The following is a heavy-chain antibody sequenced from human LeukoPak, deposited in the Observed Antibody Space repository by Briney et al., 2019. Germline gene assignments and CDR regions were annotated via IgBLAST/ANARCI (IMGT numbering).Heavy chain of an antibody. D-gene: IGHD3-22*01. CDR1: GFTFRSYW. CDR2: IKEDGSER. CDR3: ASHRDYYDSSGLCAFDY. V-gene: IGHV3-7*01. Sequence: GGSLRLSCAVSGFTFRSYWMSWVRQAPGKGLEWVGNIKEDGSERYYVDSVKGRFTISRDNAKNSLYLQMNSLRAEDTAVYYCASHRDYYDSSGLCAFDYWGQGTLVTVSS. J-gene: IGHJ4*02.